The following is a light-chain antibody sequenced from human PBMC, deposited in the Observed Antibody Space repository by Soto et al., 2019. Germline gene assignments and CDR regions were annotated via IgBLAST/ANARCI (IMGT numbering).Light chain of an antibody. CDR2: DAS. CDR3: QQRSNWPST. CDR1: QSVSSY. Sequence: EIVLTQSPATLSLSPGDRATLSCRASQSVSSYLAWYQQKPGQAPRLLIYDASNRATGIPARFSGSGSGTDFTLTITSLEPEDFAVYYCQQRSNWPSTFGGGNKVDIK. J-gene: IGKJ4*01. V-gene: IGKV3-11*01.